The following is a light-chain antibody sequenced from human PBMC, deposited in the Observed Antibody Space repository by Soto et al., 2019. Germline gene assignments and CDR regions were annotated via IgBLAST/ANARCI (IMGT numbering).Light chain of an antibody. J-gene: IGKJ2*01. CDR1: QTISSY. Sequence: EIVLTQSPATLSLSPGERATLSCRASQTISSYLAWYQQKPGQAPRLLIYDASNRATGIPARFSGSGSGTDFTLTISRLEPEDFAFYYCQQRANWPPYTFGQGTKLEIK. CDR3: QQRANWPPYT. V-gene: IGKV3-11*01. CDR2: DAS.